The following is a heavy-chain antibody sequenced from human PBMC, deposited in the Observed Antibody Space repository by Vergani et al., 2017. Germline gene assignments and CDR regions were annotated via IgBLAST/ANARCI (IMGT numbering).Heavy chain of an antibody. CDR1: GYSFTSYW. Sequence: EVQLVQSGAEVKKPGESLKISCKGSGYSFTSYWIGWVRQMPGKGLEWMGIIYPGDSDTRYSPSFQGQGTISADKSISTAYLQWSSLKASDTAMYYCARRRIRDDYYYYGMDVWGQGTTVTVSS. D-gene: IGHD3-10*01. V-gene: IGHV5-51*01. J-gene: IGHJ6*02. CDR3: ARRRIRDDYYYYGMDV. CDR2: IYPGDSDT.